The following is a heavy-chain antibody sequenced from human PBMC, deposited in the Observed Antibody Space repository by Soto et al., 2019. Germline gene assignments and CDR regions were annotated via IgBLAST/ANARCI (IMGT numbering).Heavy chain of an antibody. CDR3: ARARYCTNGCGMDV. V-gene: IGHV5-10-1*01. Sequence: AGESLKISCKGSGYNFTSYWISWVRQMPGKGLEWMGRIDPSDSYTNYSPSFQGHVTISADKSISTAYLQWSSLKASDTAMYYCARARYCTNGCGMDVWGQGTTVTVSS. J-gene: IGHJ6*02. CDR2: IDPSDSYT. D-gene: IGHD2-8*01. CDR1: GYNFTSYW.